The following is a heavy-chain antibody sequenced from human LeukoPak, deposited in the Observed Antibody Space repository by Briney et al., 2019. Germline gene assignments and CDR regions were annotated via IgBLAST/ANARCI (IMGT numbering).Heavy chain of an antibody. CDR2: ISGGGGST. D-gene: IGHD3-22*01. CDR3: AKSSYYDSSGYYREYYFDY. J-gene: IGHJ4*02. Sequence: GGSLRLSCAASGFTFSSYAMSWVRQAPGKGLEWVSAISGGGGSTHYADFVKGRFTISRDNSKNTLYLQMSSLRAGDTAVYYCAKSSYYDSSGYYREYYFDYWGQGTLVTVSS. CDR1: GFTFSSYA. V-gene: IGHV3-23*01.